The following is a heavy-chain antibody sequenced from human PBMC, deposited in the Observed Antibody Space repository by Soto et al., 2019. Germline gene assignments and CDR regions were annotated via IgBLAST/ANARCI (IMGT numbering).Heavy chain of an antibody. Sequence: SGPTLVNPTQTLTLTCTFSGFSLSTSGMCVSWIRQPPGKALEWLARIDWDDDKYYSTSLKTRLTISKDTSKNQVVLTMTNMDPVDTATYYCARIIGYCSGGSCGLILDYWGQGTLVTVSS. V-gene: IGHV2-70*11. J-gene: IGHJ4*02. D-gene: IGHD2-15*01. CDR3: ARIIGYCSGGSCGLILDY. CDR1: GFSLSTSGMC. CDR2: IDWDDDK.